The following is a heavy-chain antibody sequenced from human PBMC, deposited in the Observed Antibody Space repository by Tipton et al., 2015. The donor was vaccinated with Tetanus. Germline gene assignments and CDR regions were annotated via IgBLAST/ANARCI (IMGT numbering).Heavy chain of an antibody. D-gene: IGHD2-15*01. CDR1: GYDFNYYW. CDR2: IYPDDSDT. V-gene: IGHV5-51*01. Sequence: VQLVQSEAEVKKPGESLKISCKASGYDFNYYWIGWVRQMPGKGLEWMGLIYPDDSDTRYSPSFQGQVTFSADESISTAYLQWSSLKASDTAIYYCASFSDGYFDYWGQGTLVTVSS. CDR3: ASFSDGYFDY. J-gene: IGHJ4*02.